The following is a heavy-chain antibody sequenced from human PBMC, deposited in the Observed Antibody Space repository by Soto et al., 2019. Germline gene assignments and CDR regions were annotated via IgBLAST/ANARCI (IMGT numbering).Heavy chain of an antibody. V-gene: IGHV4-30-2*03. Sequence: PSETLSLTCAVSGGSISSGGCSWSWIRQPPGKGREWIGYIYHRGSTYYNPSLKSRVTISVDTSKNQFSLKLSSVTVADTAVYYCARHGSGSYHNNWFDPWGQGTLVTVSS. CDR1: GGSISSGGCS. CDR2: IYHRGST. D-gene: IGHD3-10*01. CDR3: ARHGSGSYHNNWFDP. J-gene: IGHJ5*02.